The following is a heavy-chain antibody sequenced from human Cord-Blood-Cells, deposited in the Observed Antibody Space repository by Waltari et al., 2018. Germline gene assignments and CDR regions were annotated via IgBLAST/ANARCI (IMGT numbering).Heavy chain of an antibody. CDR3: ARGNDSSGYYWHAFDI. CDR1: GGTFRSYA. J-gene: IGHJ3*02. CDR2: SIPILGTA. D-gene: IGHD3-22*01. V-gene: IGHV1-69*06. Sequence: QVQLVQSGAAVKKPGSSVKVSCKASGGTFRSYAISWVRQAPGQGLEWMGGSIPILGTANYAQKFQGRVTITADKSTSTAYMELSSLRAEDTAVYYCARGNDSSGYYWHAFDIWGQGTMVTVSS.